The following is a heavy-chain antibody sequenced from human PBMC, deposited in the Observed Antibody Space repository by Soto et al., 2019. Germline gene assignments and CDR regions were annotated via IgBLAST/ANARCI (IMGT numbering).Heavy chain of an antibody. J-gene: IGHJ4*02. Sequence: PGGSLRLSCAASGFTFSSYAMNWVRQAPGKGLEWVSAISGSGGSTYYADSVKGRFTISRDNSKNTLDLQMNSLRDEDTAVYYCAKDSLAYCGGDCYQWGQGTLVTVSS. CDR1: GFTFSSYA. CDR3: AKDSLAYCGGDCYQ. CDR2: ISGSGGST. D-gene: IGHD2-21*02. V-gene: IGHV3-23*01.